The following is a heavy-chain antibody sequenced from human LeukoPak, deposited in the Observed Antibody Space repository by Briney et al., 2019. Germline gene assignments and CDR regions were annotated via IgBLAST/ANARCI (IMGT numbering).Heavy chain of an antibody. D-gene: IGHD2-8*02. CDR3: ARVWYDWWRNH. Sequence: SETLSLTCTVSGGSISGSYWSWIRQPPGKGLEWIGYIYYSGNTNYNPSLKSRVTISVDTSKNQFSLKLSSVTAADTAVYYRARVWYDWWRNHWGQGTLVTVSS. V-gene: IGHV4-59*01. J-gene: IGHJ5*02. CDR1: GGSISGSY. CDR2: IYYSGNT.